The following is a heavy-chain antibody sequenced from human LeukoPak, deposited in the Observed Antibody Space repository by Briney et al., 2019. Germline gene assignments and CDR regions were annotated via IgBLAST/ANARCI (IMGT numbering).Heavy chain of an antibody. Sequence: PGGSLRPSCAASGFSFSDYYMAWIRQAPGKGLEWLSYISISGNTIYYADSVRGRFTISRDNAKDSVYLQMNSLRADDTAVYYCARGYNPPLKGYFDYWGQGTLVTVSS. CDR3: ARGYNPPLKGYFDY. CDR1: GFSFSDYY. J-gene: IGHJ4*02. CDR2: ISISGNTI. D-gene: IGHD5-18*01. V-gene: IGHV3-11*01.